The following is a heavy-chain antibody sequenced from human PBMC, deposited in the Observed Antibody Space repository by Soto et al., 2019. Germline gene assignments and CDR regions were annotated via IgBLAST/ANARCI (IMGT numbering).Heavy chain of an antibody. V-gene: IGHV1-3*01. CDR3: ASSLTVPAAIGY. CDR2: INAGNGHT. CDR1: GYTFTSYA. J-gene: IGHJ4*02. D-gene: IGHD2-2*02. Sequence: QVQLVQSGAEVKKPGASVKVSCKASGYTFTSYAMHCVRQAPGQRLEWMGWINAGNGHTKYSQKFQGRVTITRDTAASTAYMELRSLRSEDTAVYDCASSLTVPAAIGYWGQVTLVTVSS.